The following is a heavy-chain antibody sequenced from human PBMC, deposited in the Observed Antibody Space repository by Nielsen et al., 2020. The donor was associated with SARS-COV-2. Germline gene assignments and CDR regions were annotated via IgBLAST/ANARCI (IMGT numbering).Heavy chain of an antibody. Sequence: GESLKISCAASGFTFSSYGMHWVRQAPGKGLEWVAVISYDGSNKYYADSVKGRFTISRDNSKNTLYLQMNSLRAEDTAVYYCAKDLDDVVPAAMPLDYWGQGTLVTVSS. CDR3: AKDLDDVVPAAMPLDY. J-gene: IGHJ4*02. D-gene: IGHD2-2*01. CDR2: ISYDGSNK. V-gene: IGHV3-30*18. CDR1: GFTFSSYG.